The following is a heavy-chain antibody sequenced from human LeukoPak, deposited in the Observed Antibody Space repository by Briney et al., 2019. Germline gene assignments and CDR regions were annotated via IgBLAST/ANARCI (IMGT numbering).Heavy chain of an antibody. D-gene: IGHD2-15*01. CDR3: ARDVGYCSGGSCYQFYY. CDR1: GGTFSSYA. CDR2: IIPMFGTA. Sequence: SVTVSCKASGGTFSSYAISWVRQAPGKGLEWMGGIIPMFGTANYAQKFQGRVTITADESTSTAYMELSSLRSEDTAVYYCARDVGYCSGGSCYQFYYWGQGTLCSVSS. J-gene: IGHJ4*02. V-gene: IGHV1-69*01.